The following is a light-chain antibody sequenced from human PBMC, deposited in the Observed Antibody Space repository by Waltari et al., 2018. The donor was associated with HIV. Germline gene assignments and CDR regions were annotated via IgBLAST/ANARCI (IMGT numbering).Light chain of an antibody. CDR1: SGHRSYA. CDR2: LDSDGSH. Sequence: QLVLTQSPSASASLGASVKLTCTLSSGHRSYAIAWHQQQPEKGPRFLMKLDSDGSHTKGDGIPDPFSVSSSGAERYLIISSLQSEDEADYYCQTWATGIQVFGGGTKLTVL. CDR3: QTWATGIQV. V-gene: IGLV4-69*01. J-gene: IGLJ2*01.